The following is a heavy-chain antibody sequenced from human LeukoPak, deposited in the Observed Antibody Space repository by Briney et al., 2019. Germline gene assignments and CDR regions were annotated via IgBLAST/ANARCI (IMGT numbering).Heavy chain of an antibody. D-gene: IGHD4-17*01. V-gene: IGHV3-66*01. Sequence: PGGSLRLSCAASGFTVSSNYMSWVRQAPGKGLEWVSVIYSGGSTYYADSVKGRFTTSRDNAKNSLYLQMNSLRAGDTAVYYCARDASDYFRGLFDYWGQGILVTVSS. CDR3: ARDASDYFRGLFDY. J-gene: IGHJ4*02. CDR2: IYSGGST. CDR1: GFTVSSNY.